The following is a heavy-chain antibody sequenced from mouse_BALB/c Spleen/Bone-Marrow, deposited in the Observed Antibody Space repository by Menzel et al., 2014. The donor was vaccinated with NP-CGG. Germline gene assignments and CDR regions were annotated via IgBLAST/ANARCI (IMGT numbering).Heavy chain of an antibody. D-gene: IGHD3-2*02. V-gene: IGHV5-6*02. J-gene: IGHJ2*01. CDR3: TRRPLQANSYFDC. Sequence: EVKVEESGGDLVKPGGSLKLSCVASGFTFSSYGMSWVRQTPDKRLEWVATISSGGSSTYYPASVKGRFTISRDNAKSTLYQQMSSLNSEDTAMYYCTRRPLQANSYFDCWGQGTTLTVSS. CDR2: ISSGGSST. CDR1: GFTFSSYG.